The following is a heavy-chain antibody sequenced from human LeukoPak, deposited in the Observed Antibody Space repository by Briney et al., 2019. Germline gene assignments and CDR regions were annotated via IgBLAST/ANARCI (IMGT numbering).Heavy chain of an antibody. CDR1: GYTFTGQF. D-gene: IGHD6-19*01. CDR2: IDPPSGTP. Sequence: ASVKVSSKASGYTFTGQFIHWLRQAPGQGLEWMGWIDPPSGTPHYAQKFQDAVTLTRDTSIGTAYMEVHRLQPDDTAVYYCARSGFSTGFYLDFWGQGTLISVSS. CDR3: ARSGFSTGFYLDF. J-gene: IGHJ4*02. V-gene: IGHV1-2*02.